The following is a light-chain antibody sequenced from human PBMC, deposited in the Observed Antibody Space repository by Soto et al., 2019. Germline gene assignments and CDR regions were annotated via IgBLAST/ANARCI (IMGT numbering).Light chain of an antibody. CDR2: GAS. V-gene: IGKV3-20*01. Sequence: EIVLTQSPGTLSLSPGERATLSCRASQSVSSTYLAWYQQKPGQDPRILIYGASRRATGIPDRFSASESGTDFKLTISRLETEDFAVYFCQQYDSTPWTFGQGTKLDIK. CDR1: QSVSSTY. J-gene: IGKJ1*01. CDR3: QQYDSTPWT.